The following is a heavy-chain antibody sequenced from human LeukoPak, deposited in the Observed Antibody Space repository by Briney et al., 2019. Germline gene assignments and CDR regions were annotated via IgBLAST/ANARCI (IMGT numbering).Heavy chain of an antibody. CDR3: ARWVQLERLSDY. CDR1: GYTFTGYY. J-gene: IGHJ4*02. CDR2: INPNSGGT. D-gene: IGHD1-1*01. Sequence: ASVKVSCKASGYTFTGYYMHWVRQAPGQGLEWMGRINPNSGGTNYAQKFQDRVTMTRDTSISTAYMELSRLRSDDTAVYYCARWVQLERLSDYWGQGTLVTVSS. V-gene: IGHV1-2*06.